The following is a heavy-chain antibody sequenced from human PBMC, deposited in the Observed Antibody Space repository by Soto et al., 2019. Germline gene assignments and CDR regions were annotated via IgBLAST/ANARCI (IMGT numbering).Heavy chain of an antibody. Sequence: QVQLVQSGAEVRKPGSSVKVSFKASGGTFSRHAISWVRQAPGQGLEWMGGIIPIFGTANHAQKFQGRVTIIADESTSTVYMELSSLTSEDTSMYYCARGWGYDSNDYYYAYWGQGTLVIVSA. CDR1: GGTFSRHA. V-gene: IGHV1-69*01. CDR2: IIPIFGTA. J-gene: IGHJ4*02. D-gene: IGHD3-22*01. CDR3: ARGWGYDSNDYYYAY.